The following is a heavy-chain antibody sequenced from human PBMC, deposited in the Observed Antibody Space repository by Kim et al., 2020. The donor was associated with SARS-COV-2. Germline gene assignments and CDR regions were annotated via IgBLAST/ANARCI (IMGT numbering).Heavy chain of an antibody. CDR1: GFTFGDYA. CDR3: TRGKLAGTLNPYYYYYGMDV. CDR2: IRSKAYGGTT. J-gene: IGHJ6*02. Sequence: GGSLRLSCTASGFTFGDYAMSWVRQAPGKGLEWVGFIRSKAYGGTTEYAASVKGRFTISRDDSKSIAYLQMNSLKTEDTAVYYCTRGKLAGTLNPYYYYYGMDVWGQGTTVTVSS. D-gene: IGHD6-19*01. V-gene: IGHV3-49*04.